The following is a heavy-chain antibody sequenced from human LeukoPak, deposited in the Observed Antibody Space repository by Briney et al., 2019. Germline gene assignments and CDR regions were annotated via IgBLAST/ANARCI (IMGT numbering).Heavy chain of an antibody. D-gene: IGHD3-22*01. V-gene: IGHV4-39*01. CDR1: GGSISSSSYY. CDR2: IYYSGST. Sequence: SETLSLTCTVSGGSISSSSYYWGWIRQPPGKGLEWIGSIYYSGSTYYNPSLKSRVTISVDTSKNQFSPKLSSVTAADTAVYYCARHPAKYYYDSSGFRHWYFDLWGRGTLVTVSS. CDR3: ARHPAKYYYDSSGFRHWYFDL. J-gene: IGHJ2*01.